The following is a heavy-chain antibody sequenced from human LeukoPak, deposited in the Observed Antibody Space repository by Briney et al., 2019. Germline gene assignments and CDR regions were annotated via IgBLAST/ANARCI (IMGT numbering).Heavy chain of an antibody. CDR3: ARDNPYYDSSGYYFFDY. Sequence: ASVKVSCKASGYTFTSYGISWVRQAPGQGLEWMGWISAYNGNTNYAQKLQGRVTMTTDTSTSTAYMELRSLRSDDTAVYYCARDNPYYDSSGYYFFDYWGQGTLVTASS. J-gene: IGHJ4*02. V-gene: IGHV1-18*01. CDR1: GYTFTSYG. CDR2: ISAYNGNT. D-gene: IGHD3-22*01.